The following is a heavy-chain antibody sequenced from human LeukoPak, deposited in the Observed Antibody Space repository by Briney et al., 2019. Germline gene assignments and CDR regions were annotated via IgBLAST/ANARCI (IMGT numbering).Heavy chain of an antibody. CDR3: ARRVIVVVPAARKYYYYMDV. V-gene: IGHV4-34*01. CDR2: INHSGST. CDR1: GGSFSGYY. J-gene: IGHJ6*03. Sequence: SETLSLTCAVYGGSFSGYYWSWIRQPPGKGLEWIGEINHSGSTNYNPSLKSRVTISVDTPKNQFSLKLSSVTAADTAVYYCARRVIVVVPAARKYYYYMDVWGKGTTVTISS. D-gene: IGHD2-2*01.